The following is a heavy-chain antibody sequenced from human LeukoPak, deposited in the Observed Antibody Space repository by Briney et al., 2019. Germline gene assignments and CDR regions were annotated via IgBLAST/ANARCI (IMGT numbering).Heavy chain of an antibody. Sequence: PSETLSLTCTVSGGSISSSSYYWGWIRQPPGKGLEWIGSIYYSGSTYYNPSLKSRVTISVDTSKNQFSLKLSSVTAADTAVYYCARDLIYTYYDFWSGYEPDNWFDPWGQGTLVTVSS. J-gene: IGHJ5*02. V-gene: IGHV4-39*07. D-gene: IGHD3-3*01. CDR2: IYYSGST. CDR3: ARDLIYTYYDFWSGYEPDNWFDP. CDR1: GGSISSSSYY.